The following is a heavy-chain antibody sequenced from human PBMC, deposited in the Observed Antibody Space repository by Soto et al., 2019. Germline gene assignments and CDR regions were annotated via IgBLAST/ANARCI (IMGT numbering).Heavy chain of an antibody. D-gene: IGHD6-6*01. J-gene: IGHJ6*02. CDR1: GFTFGSYA. CDR3: AKEVYSSSSWGFVYYYYGMDV. V-gene: IGHV3-23*01. Sequence: GGSLRLSCAASGFTFGSYAMSWVRQAPGKGLEWVSAISGSGGSTYYADSVKGRFTISRDNSKNTLYLQMNSLRAEDTAVYYCAKEVYSSSSWGFVYYYYGMDVWGQGTTVTVSS. CDR2: ISGSGGST.